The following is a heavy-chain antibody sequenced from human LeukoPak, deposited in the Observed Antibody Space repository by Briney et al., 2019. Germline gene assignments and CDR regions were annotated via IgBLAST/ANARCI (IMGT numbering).Heavy chain of an antibody. Sequence: ASVKVSCKASGYTFTGYYMHWVRQAPGQGLEWMGWINPNSGNTGYAQKFQGRVTMTRNTSISTAYMELSSLRSEDTAVYYCARFGYSSSWYDYYYYGMDVWGQGTTVTVSS. D-gene: IGHD6-13*01. CDR1: GYTFTGYY. V-gene: IGHV1-8*02. CDR2: INPNSGNT. CDR3: ARFGYSSSWYDYYYYGMDV. J-gene: IGHJ6*02.